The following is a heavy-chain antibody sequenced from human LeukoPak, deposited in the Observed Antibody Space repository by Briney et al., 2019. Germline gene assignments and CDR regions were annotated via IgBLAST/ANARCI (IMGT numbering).Heavy chain of an antibody. V-gene: IGHV1-2*02. J-gene: IGHJ4*02. CDR3: ASTGSKTIDFDY. CDR2: INANSGGT. Sequence: GASVKVSCKASGYTFIAYFIHWVRQAPGQGLEWVGWINANSGGTYYAQKFEARVTMTRDTSISTAYMELSRLTSDDTAVYYCASTGSKTIDFDYWGQGTLVTVSS. D-gene: IGHD7-27*01. CDR1: GYTFIAYF.